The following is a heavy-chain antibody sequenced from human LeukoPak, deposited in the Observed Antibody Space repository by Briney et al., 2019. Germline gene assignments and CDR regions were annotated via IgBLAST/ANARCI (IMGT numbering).Heavy chain of an antibody. Sequence: SETLSLTCTVSRGSLSSSSYYWGWIRQPPGKGLEWIGSIYYSGSTYYNPSLKSRVTISVDTSKNQFSLKLSSVTAADTAVYYCAREATGPGSNWFDPWGQGTLVTVSS. J-gene: IGHJ5*02. CDR2: IYYSGST. V-gene: IGHV4-39*02. CDR3: AREATGPGSNWFDP. CDR1: RGSLSSSSYY. D-gene: IGHD1-26*01.